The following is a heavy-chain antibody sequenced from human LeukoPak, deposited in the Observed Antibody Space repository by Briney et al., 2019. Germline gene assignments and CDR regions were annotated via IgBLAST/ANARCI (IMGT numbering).Heavy chain of an antibody. D-gene: IGHD5-12*01. Sequence: PSETLSLTCAVYGGSFSGYYWSWIRQPPGKGLEWIGEINHSGSTNYNPSLKSRVTISVDTSKNQFSLKLSSVTAADTAVYYCARVGYRAFDYWGQGTLVTVSS. CDR1: GGSFSGYY. CDR3: ARVGYRAFDY. V-gene: IGHV4-34*01. CDR2: INHSGST. J-gene: IGHJ4*02.